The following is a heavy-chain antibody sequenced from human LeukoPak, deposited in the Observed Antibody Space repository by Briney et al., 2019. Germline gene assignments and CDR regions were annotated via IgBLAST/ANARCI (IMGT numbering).Heavy chain of an antibody. CDR3: ATVGQTGSGSYYIPRYFQH. CDR2: FDPEDGET. CDR1: GYTLTELS. Sequence: ASVTVSCKVSGYTLTELSMHWVRQAPGKGLEWMGGFDPEDGETIYAQKFQGRVTMTEDTSTDTAYMELSSLRSEDAAVYYCATVGQTGSGSYYIPRYFQHWGQGTLVTVSS. D-gene: IGHD3-10*01. J-gene: IGHJ1*01. V-gene: IGHV1-24*01.